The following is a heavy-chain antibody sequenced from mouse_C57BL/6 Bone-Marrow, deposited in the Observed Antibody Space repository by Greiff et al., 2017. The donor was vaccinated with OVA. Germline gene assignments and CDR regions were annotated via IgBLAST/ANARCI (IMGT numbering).Heavy chain of an antibody. V-gene: IGHV1-50*01. D-gene: IGHD1-1*01. Sequence: QVQLQQPGAELVKPGASVKLSCKASGYTFTSYWMQWVKQRPGQGLEWIGEIDPSDSYTNYNQKFKGKATLTVDTSSSTAYMQLSSLTSEDSAVYYCAINYGSSFHYFDYWGQGTTLTVSS. J-gene: IGHJ2*01. CDR2: IDPSDSYT. CDR3: AINYGSSFHYFDY. CDR1: GYTFTSYW.